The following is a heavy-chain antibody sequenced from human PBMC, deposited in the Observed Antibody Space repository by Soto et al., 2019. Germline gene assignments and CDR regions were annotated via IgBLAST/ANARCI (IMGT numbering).Heavy chain of an antibody. Sequence: EVQLVESGGGLVQPGGSLRLSCAASGFTVSSNYMSWVRQAPGKGLEWVSVIYSGGSTYYADSVKGRFTISRDNSKNTLYRQMNSLRAEDTAVYYCARAHDSSGYYPPYYFDYWGQGTLVTVSS. V-gene: IGHV3-66*01. CDR3: ARAHDSSGYYPPYYFDY. J-gene: IGHJ4*02. CDR2: IYSGGST. CDR1: GFTVSSNY. D-gene: IGHD3-22*01.